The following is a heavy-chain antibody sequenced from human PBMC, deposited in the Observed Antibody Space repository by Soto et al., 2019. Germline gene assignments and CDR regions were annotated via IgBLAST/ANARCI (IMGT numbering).Heavy chain of an antibody. V-gene: IGHV3-23*01. CDR1: GFTFSSYA. CDR3: ASSSYSSSWYYYYYGMDV. J-gene: IGHJ6*02. D-gene: IGHD6-13*01. Sequence: LSLTCAASGFTFSSYAMSWVRQAPGKGLEWVSAISGSGGSTYYADSVKGRFTISRDNSKNTLYLQMNSLRAEDTAVYYCASSSYSSSWYYYYYGMDVWGQGTTVTVSS. CDR2: ISGSGGST.